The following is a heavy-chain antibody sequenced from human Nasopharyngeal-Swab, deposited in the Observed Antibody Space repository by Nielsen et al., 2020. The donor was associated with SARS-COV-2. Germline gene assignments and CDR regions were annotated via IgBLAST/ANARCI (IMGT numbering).Heavy chain of an antibody. Sequence: LKISCAASGFTFRPYWFPLVRPPPGKGLVLGSRGYRDASVTNSADSVKGRFTTSRDNAENTVHLPMNGLSVAAPAIYYCARAYDGRLLDSLGQGTMGTVSS. CDR2: GYRDASVT. V-gene: IGHV3-74*01. J-gene: IGHJ4*02. CDR3: ARAYDGRLLDS. CDR1: GFTFRPYW. D-gene: IGHD3-22*01.